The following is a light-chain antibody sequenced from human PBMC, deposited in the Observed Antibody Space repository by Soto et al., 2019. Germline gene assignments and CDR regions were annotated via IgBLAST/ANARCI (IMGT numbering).Light chain of an antibody. J-gene: IGKJ5*01. Sequence: AIRMTQSPSSLSASTGDRVTITCRASQGISSYLAWYQQKPGKAPKLLIYAASTLQSGVPSRFSGSGSGTDFTLTISCLQSEDFATYYCQQSYSTSPITFGQGTRL. V-gene: IGKV1-8*01. CDR3: QQSYSTSPIT. CDR1: QGISSY. CDR2: AAS.